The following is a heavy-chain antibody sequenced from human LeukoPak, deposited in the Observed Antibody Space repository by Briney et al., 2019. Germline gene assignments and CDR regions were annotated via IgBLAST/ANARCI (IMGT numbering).Heavy chain of an antibody. D-gene: IGHD3-10*01. CDR1: GYSISSGYY. V-gene: IGHV4-38-2*02. CDR3: ARGGYYGSGNDFRFDP. Sequence: SETLSLTCTVSGYSISSGYYWGWIRQPPGNGLEWIGSIYYSGSTNYNPSLKSRVTISVDTSKNQFSLKLSSVTPADTAVYYCARGGYYGSGNDFRFDPWGQGTLVTVSS. CDR2: IYYSGST. J-gene: IGHJ5*02.